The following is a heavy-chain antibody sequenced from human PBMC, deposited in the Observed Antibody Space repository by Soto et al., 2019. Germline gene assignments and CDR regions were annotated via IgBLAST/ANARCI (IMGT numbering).Heavy chain of an antibody. Sequence: ASVKVSCKASGYTFTSYAMNWVRQAPGQGLEWMGWINTNTGNPTYAQGFTGRFVFSLDTSVSTAYLQICSLKAEDTAVYYCARDSPSGIAAAGTEDYYYYGMDVWGQETTVTVS. CDR1: GYTFTSYA. CDR2: INTNTGNP. V-gene: IGHV7-4-1*01. D-gene: IGHD6-13*01. CDR3: ARDSPSGIAAAGTEDYYYYGMDV. J-gene: IGHJ6*02.